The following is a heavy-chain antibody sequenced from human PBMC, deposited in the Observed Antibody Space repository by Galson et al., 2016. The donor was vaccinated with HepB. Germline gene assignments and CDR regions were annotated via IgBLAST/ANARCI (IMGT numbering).Heavy chain of an antibody. Sequence: CAISGDSVSSNSAAWNWIRQSPSRGLEWLGRTSFRANWFNEYAESVKSRISINADTAENQFSLQLNSVTPEDTAVYYCARGKIDYYAMDVWGQGTTVTVSS. V-gene: IGHV6-1*01. J-gene: IGHJ6*02. CDR2: TSFRANWFN. D-gene: IGHD2/OR15-2a*01. CDR3: ARGKIDYYAMDV. CDR1: GDSVSSNSAA.